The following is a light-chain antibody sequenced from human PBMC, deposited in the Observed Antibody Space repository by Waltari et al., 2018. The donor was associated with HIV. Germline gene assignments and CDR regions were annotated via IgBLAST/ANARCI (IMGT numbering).Light chain of an antibody. CDR2: EGS. CDR3: GSYAGSITLV. CDR1: SSDVGSYNL. Sequence: QSALTQPASVSGSPGQSITISCTGTSSDVGSYNLVSWYQQHPGKAPKLMIYEGSTRRSGVSNRFSGSKSGNTSSLTLAGLQAEDEADYYCGSYAGSITLVCGGGTKLTVL. V-gene: IGLV2-23*01. J-gene: IGLJ3*02.